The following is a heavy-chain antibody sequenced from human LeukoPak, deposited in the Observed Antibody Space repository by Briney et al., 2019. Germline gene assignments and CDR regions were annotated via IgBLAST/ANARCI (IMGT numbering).Heavy chain of an antibody. D-gene: IGHD5-18*01. CDR1: GYTFTSYD. V-gene: IGHV1-8*01. CDR2: MNPNSGNT. J-gene: IGHJ4*02. CDR3: ARGVNSQGTAMVLFDS. Sequence: ASVKVSCKASGYTFTSYDINWVRQATGQGLEWMGWMNPNSGNTGYAQKFQGRVTMTRNTSISTAYMELSSLRSEDTAVYYRARGVNSQGTAMVLFDSWGQGSLVTVSA.